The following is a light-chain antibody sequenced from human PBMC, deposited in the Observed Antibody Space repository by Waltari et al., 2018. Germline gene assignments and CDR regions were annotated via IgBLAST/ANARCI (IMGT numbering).Light chain of an antibody. CDR3: QQFNSYPL. V-gene: IGKV1-13*02. Sequence: AIKLTQSPSSLPASVGDRVTITCRPSQGISSALAWYPQKPGNAPKLLIYDASSVESGVPSRFSCSGSGTDFTLTISSLQPEDFATYYCQQFNSYPLFGQGTRLEIK. CDR1: QGISSA. J-gene: IGKJ5*01. CDR2: DAS.